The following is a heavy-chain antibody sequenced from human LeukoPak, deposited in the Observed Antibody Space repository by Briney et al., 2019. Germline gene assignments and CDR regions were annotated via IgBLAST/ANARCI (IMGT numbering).Heavy chain of an antibody. D-gene: IGHD4-17*01. J-gene: IGHJ3*01. V-gene: IGHV3-7*01. CDR3: ARGDFNDNGDYVDALDV. CDR1: GFSSTSYW. Sequence: PGGSLRLSCAASGFSSTSYWMSWVRQAPGKGLEWVANIKQDGSEKFYVDSVKGRFTISRDNVKNSLYLQVNSLRVEDTAVYYCARGDFNDNGDYVDALDVRGQGTMVTVSS. CDR2: IKQDGSEK.